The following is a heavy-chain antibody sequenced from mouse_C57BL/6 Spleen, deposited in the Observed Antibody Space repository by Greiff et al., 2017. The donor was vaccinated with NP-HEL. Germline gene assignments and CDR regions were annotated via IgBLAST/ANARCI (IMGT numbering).Heavy chain of an antibody. V-gene: IGHV3-6*01. CDR2: ISYDGSN. J-gene: IGHJ3*01. D-gene: IGHD2-5*01. CDR1: GYSITSGYY. Sequence: EVKLQESGPGLVKPSQSLSLTCSVTGYSITSGYYWNWIRQFPGNKLEWMGYISYDGSNNYNPSLKNRISITRDTSKNQFFLKLNSVTTEDTATYYCASPYSSWFAYWGKGTLVTVSA. CDR3: ASPYSSWFAY.